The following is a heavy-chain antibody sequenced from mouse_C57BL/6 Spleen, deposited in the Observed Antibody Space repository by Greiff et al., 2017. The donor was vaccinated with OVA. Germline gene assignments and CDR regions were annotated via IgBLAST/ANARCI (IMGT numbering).Heavy chain of an antibody. V-gene: IGHV5-16*01. J-gene: IGHJ1*03. Sequence: EVQVVESEGGLVQPGSSMKLSCTASGFTFSDYYMAWVRQVPEKGLEWVANINYDGSSTYYLDSLKSRFIISRDNAKNILYLQMSSLKSEDTATYYCARDSLYGSSYDWYFDVWGTGTTVTVSS. CDR1: GFTFSDYY. D-gene: IGHD1-1*01. CDR2: INYDGSST. CDR3: ARDSLYGSSYDWYFDV.